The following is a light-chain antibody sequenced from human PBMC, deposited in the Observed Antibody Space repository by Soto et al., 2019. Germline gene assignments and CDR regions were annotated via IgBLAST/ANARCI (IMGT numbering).Light chain of an antibody. Sequence: DIQMTQSPSTLSASVGDRVTITCRASQSISSWLTWYQQKAGQAPKLLIYKASIVESGVPSRFSGSGSGTEFTFSLSILQPDDSATYCYQQYSYFATFGQGTRVEVK. CDR3: QQYSYFAT. CDR1: QSISSW. V-gene: IGKV1-5*03. CDR2: KAS. J-gene: IGKJ1*01.